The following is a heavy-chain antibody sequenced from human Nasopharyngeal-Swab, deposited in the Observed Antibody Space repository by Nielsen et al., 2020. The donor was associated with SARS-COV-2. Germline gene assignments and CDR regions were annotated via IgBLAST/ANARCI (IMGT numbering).Heavy chain of an antibody. D-gene: IGHD6-6*01. V-gene: IGHV4-34*01. J-gene: IGHJ6*02. CDR3: ARDIAARPASPSYYYGMDV. Sequence: WIRQPPGKGLEWIGEINHSRSTNYNPSLKSRVTISVDTSKNQFSLKLSSVTAADTAVYYCARDIAARPASPSYYYGMDVWGQGTTVTVSS. CDR2: INHSRST.